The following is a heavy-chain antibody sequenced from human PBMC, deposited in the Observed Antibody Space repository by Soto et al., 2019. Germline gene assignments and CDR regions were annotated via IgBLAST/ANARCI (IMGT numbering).Heavy chain of an antibody. CDR2: IIPIFGSP. CDR3: ARTMTMTIAGRGHQYVQH. Sequence: QVQLVQSGAEVKKPASSVKVSCKASGGTFSNNVISWVRQAPGQGLEWMGGIIPIFGSPTYAQKFQGRVTIIADDSTSTAYMELSSLSSEDTAIYYCARTMTMTIAGRGHQYVQHWGQGTLVTVSS. D-gene: IGHD3-22*01. V-gene: IGHV1-69*12. CDR1: GGTFSNNV. J-gene: IGHJ1*01.